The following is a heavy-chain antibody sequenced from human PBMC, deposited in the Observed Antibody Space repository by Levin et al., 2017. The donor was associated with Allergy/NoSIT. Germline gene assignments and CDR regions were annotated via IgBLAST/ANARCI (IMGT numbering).Heavy chain of an antibody. J-gene: IGHJ6*02. V-gene: IGHV1-2*02. CDR3: ARGPRWLALYYYGMDV. CDR1: GYTFTGYY. CDR2: INPNSGGT. Sequence: GESLKISCKASGYTFTGYYMHWVRQAPGQGLEWMGWINPNSGGTNYAQKFQGRVTMTRDTSISTAYMELSRLRSDDTAVYYCARGPRWLALYYYGMDVWGQGTTVTVSS. D-gene: IGHD4-23*01.